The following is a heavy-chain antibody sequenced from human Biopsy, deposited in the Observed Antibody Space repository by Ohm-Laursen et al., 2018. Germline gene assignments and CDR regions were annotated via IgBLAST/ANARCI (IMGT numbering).Heavy chain of an antibody. V-gene: IGHV3-7*01. Sequence: SLRLSCAASGVTLSGYAMNWVRQAPGKGLEWVANINPDGSVKYFADSVKGRFTISRDNAENSMYLQMSSLTVDDTAVYYCARDEGWGQGTRVTVSS. CDR3: ARDEG. J-gene: IGHJ4*02. CDR2: INPDGSVK. CDR1: GVTLSGYA.